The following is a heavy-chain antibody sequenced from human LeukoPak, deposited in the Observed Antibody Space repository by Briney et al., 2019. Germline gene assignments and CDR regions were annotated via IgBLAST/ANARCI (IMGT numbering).Heavy chain of an antibody. D-gene: IGHD3-10*01. Sequence: SGGSLRLSCAASGFTFSSYAMSWVRQAPGKGLEWVSLINDSDGNTYYADSVKGRFTISRDNSKNTLFLQMGSLRAEDTAVYYCAKTSAGIRGGYFDYWGQGTLVTVSS. J-gene: IGHJ4*02. CDR2: INDSDGNT. CDR3: AKTSAGIRGGYFDY. CDR1: GFTFSSYA. V-gene: IGHV3-23*01.